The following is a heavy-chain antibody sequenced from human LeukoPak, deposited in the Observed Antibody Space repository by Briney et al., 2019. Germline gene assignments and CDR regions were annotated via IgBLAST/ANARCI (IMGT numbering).Heavy chain of an antibody. CDR3: ARDYSTPSYYYYMDV. V-gene: IGHV4-61*02. J-gene: IGHJ6*03. CDR1: GGSISSGSYY. CDR2: IYTSGST. Sequence: SQTLSLTCTVSGGSISSGSYYWRWLRQPAGKGLEWIGRIYTSGSTNYNPSLKSRVTISVDTSKNQFSLGLTSVTAADTAVYFCARDYSTPSYYYYMDVWGKGTTVTVSS. D-gene: IGHD6-6*01.